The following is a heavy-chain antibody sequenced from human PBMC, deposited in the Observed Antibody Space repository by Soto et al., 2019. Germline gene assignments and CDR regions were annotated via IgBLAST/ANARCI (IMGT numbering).Heavy chain of an antibody. V-gene: IGHV4-39*01. CDR2: IDYRGTA. CDR3: ARTPGRPLDF. CDR1: YCSIVVSNFS. Sequence: WGPLSPPCTLPYCSIVVSNFSGGWGRQPPGPGLEWIGNIDYRGTAYFNPSLGTRVTFPVDTSKNQFSLTLYSVTASDTAVYYYARTPGRPLDFWGQGIRVT. J-gene: IGHJ4*02. D-gene: IGHD6-6*01.